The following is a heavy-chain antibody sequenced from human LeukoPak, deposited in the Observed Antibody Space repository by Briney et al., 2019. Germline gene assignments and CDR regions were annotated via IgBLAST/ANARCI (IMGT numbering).Heavy chain of an antibody. V-gene: IGHV3-30*02. Sequence: GGSLRLSCAASGFTFSSYGMHWVRQAPGKGLEWVAFIRYDGSNKYYADSVKGRFTISRDNSKNTLYLQMNGLRAEDTAVYYCAKDRWELAYYYYMDVWGKGTTVTVSS. CDR3: AKDRWELAYYYYMDV. CDR1: GFTFSSYG. CDR2: IRYDGSNK. J-gene: IGHJ6*03. D-gene: IGHD1-26*01.